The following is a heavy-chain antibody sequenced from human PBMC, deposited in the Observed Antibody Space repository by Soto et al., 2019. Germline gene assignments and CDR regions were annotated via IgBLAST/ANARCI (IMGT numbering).Heavy chain of an antibody. J-gene: IGHJ4*02. CDR3: AGHGYSYGYGVVDY. V-gene: IGHV4-59*08. CDR1: GGSISSYY. D-gene: IGHD5-18*01. CDR2: IYYSGST. Sequence: PSETLSLTCTVSGGSISSYYWSWIRQPPGKGLEWIGYIYYSGSTNYNPSLKSRVTISVDTSKNQFSLKLSSVTAADTAVYYCAGHGYSYGYGVVDYWGQGTLVTVSS.